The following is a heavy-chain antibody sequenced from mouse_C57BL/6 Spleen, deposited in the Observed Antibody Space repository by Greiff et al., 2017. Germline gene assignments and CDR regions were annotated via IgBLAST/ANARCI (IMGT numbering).Heavy chain of an antibody. CDR2: IDPANGNT. V-gene: IGHV14-3*01. Sequence: VQLQQSVAELVRPGASVKLSCTASGFNIKNTYMHWVKQRPEQGLEWIGRIDPANGNTKYAPKFQGQATITADTSSNTAYLQLSSLTSEDTAIYYGARGPYYGSSYNWAMDYWGQGTSVTVSS. D-gene: IGHD1-1*01. J-gene: IGHJ4*01. CDR1: GFNIKNTY. CDR3: ARGPYYGSSYNWAMDY.